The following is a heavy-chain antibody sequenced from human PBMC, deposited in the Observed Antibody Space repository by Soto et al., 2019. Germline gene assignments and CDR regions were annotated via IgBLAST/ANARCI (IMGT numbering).Heavy chain of an antibody. CDR2: ISYDGSNK. Sequence: PGGSLRLSCAASGFTFSSYGMHWVRQAPGKGLEWVAVISYDGSNKYYADSVKGRFTISRDNSKNTLYLQMNSLRAEDTAVYYCAKDRAQQLARFYYYYYGMDVWGQGTTVTVSS. D-gene: IGHD6-13*01. J-gene: IGHJ6*02. CDR3: AKDRAQQLARFYYYYYGMDV. CDR1: GFTFSSYG. V-gene: IGHV3-30*18.